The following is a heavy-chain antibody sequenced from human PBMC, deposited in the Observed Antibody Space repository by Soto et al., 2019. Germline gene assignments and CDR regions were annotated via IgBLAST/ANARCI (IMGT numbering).Heavy chain of an antibody. CDR2: IYYSGST. D-gene: IGHD1-26*01. J-gene: IGHJ4*02. CDR3: VSDKVNVAAFFDS. Sequence: SETLSLTCTVSGGSISSYYWSWIRQPPGKGLEWIGYIYYSGSTNYNPSLKSRVTISVDTSKNQFSLKLSSVTAADTAVYYCVSDKVNVAAFFDSWSQGTLVTV. V-gene: IGHV4-59*08. CDR1: GGSISSYY.